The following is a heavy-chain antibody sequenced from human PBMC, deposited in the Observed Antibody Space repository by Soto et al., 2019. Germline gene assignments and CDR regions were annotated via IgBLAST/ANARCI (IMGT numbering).Heavy chain of an antibody. D-gene: IGHD3-3*02. CDR1: GGTFSTAA. CDR2: IMPIFRTA. Sequence: QVQVEQSGAEVKKPGSSVKVSCKASGGTFSTAAISWVRQAPGQGLEWMGGIMPIFRTADYAQKFQGRVPIPADESTSTAYLELRSLSSEDTAIYYCARDQDRPQLGGNYYYIMDVWGQGTTVTVSS. J-gene: IGHJ6*02. CDR3: ARDQDRPQLGGNYYYIMDV. V-gene: IGHV1-69*12.